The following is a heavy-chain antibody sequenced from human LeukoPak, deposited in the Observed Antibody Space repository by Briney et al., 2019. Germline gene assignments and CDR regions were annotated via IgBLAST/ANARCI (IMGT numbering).Heavy chain of an antibody. CDR1: GFTFSSSS. Sequence: GGSLRLSCAASGFTFSSSSMNWVRQTPGKGLEWISYISSSSGTIYYADSVRGRFTISRDNANNSLWLQMNSLRAEDTAVYYCARDRSDDDYVVLYAFDIWGQGTMVTVSS. CDR2: ISSSSGTI. D-gene: IGHD3-16*01. J-gene: IGHJ3*02. V-gene: IGHV3-48*01. CDR3: ARDRSDDDYVVLYAFDI.